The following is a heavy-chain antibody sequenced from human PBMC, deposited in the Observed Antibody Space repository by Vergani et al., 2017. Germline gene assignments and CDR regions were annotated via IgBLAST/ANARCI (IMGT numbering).Heavy chain of an antibody. CDR2: IYYSGST. D-gene: IGHD3-3*01. CDR3: AGYDLWNSFDS. J-gene: IGHJ3*02. V-gene: IGHV4-59*01. CDR1: GGTISSYY. Sequence: QVQLQESGPGLVKPSETLSLTCTVSGGTISSYYWSWIRQPQGKGLEWIGYIYYSGSTNYNPSLKSRVTISVDTSKNQFSLKLSSVTAADTAVYYWAGYDLWNSFDSWGQGRMVTVSS.